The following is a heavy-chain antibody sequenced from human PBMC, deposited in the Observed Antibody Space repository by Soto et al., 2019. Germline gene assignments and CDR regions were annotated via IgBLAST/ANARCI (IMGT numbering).Heavy chain of an antibody. V-gene: IGHV4-34*01. CDR2: INHSGST. J-gene: IGHJ4*02. D-gene: IGHD3-9*01. Sequence: QVQLQQWGAGLLKPSETLSLTCAVYGGSFSGYYWSWIRQPPGKGLEWIGEINHSGSTNYNPSLKSLVTISVDASKNQFSLKLSSVTAADTAVYYCARSLRYFDWLPGNWGQGTLVTVSS. CDR3: ARSLRYFDWLPGN. CDR1: GGSFSGYY.